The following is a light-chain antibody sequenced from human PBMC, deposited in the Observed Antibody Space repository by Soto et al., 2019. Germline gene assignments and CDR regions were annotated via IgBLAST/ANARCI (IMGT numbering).Light chain of an antibody. CDR1: QNILSN. V-gene: IGKV3-15*01. Sequence: EIVMTQYPATLSVSPGERATLSCRASQNILSNLAWYQQKPGQAPRLLIYGASTRATRIPARFSGSGSGTEFTLTISSLQSEDFEIYYCQQYNNWPITFGQGTRLEIK. J-gene: IGKJ5*01. CDR3: QQYNNWPIT. CDR2: GAS.